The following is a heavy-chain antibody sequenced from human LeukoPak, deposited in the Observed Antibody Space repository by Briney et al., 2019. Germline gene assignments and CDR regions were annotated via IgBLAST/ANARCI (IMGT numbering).Heavy chain of an antibody. D-gene: IGHD3-22*01. CDR3: ARGPYSYDSSGAFDI. J-gene: IGHJ3*02. V-gene: IGHV4-59*08. CDR1: GGSTSSYF. Sequence: SETLSLTCTVSGGSTSSYFWSWIRQPPGKGLEWIGYIYDSGSTNYNPSLKSRVTISGDTSKNQFSLKLSSVTAADTAVYFCARGPYSYDSSGAFDIWGQGTMVTVSS. CDR2: IYDSGST.